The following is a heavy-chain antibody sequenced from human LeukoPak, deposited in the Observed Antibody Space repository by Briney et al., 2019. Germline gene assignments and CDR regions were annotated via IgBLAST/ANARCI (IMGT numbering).Heavy chain of an antibody. CDR2: ISGYNGNT. J-gene: IGHJ4*02. V-gene: IGHV1-18*01. CDR1: GYTFTSYD. Sequence: GASVKVSCKTSGYTFTSYDVSWVRQAPGQGLEWMGWISGYNGNTKYAEKFQGRVTMTTDTSTSTAYMEVRSLTSDDTAMYYCARDAPGYSFFYWGQGTLVTVSS. D-gene: IGHD5-18*01. CDR3: ARDAPGYSFFY.